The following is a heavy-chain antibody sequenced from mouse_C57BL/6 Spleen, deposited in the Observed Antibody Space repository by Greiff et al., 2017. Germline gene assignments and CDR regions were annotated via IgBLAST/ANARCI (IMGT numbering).Heavy chain of an antibody. D-gene: IGHD2-1*01. V-gene: IGHV2-2*01. CDR1: GFSLTSYG. J-gene: IGHJ4*01. Sequence: VQLVESGPGLVQPSQSLSITCTVSGFSLTSYGVHWVRQSPGKGLEWLGVIWSGGSTDSNAAFISRLSISKDNSKSHVFFKMNSLQADDTAIYYCARMGTTFFDYAMDYWGQGTSVTVSS. CDR3: ARMGTTFFDYAMDY. CDR2: IWSGGST.